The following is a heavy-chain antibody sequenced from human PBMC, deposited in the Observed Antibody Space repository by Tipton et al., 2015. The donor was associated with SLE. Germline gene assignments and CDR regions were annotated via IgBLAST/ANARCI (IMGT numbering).Heavy chain of an antibody. CDR2: IYYSGST. J-gene: IGHJ6*02. CDR3: ASTFGSSSFYGMDV. Sequence: LRLSCTVSGGSISSYYWSWIRQPPGKGLEWIGYIYYSGSTNYNPSLKSRVTISVDTSKNQFSLKLSSVTAADTAVYYCASTFGSSSFYGMDVWGQGTTVTVSS. D-gene: IGHD6-13*01. CDR1: GGSISSYY. V-gene: IGHV4-59*01.